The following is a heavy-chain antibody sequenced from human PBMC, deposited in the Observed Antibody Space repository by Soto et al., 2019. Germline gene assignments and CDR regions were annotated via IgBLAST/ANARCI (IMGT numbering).Heavy chain of an antibody. Sequence: QVQLVQSGAEVREPGASVKVSCKTSGYTFSRYGITWVRQAPGQGLEWMGWINGNTGHTIYAMNLEDRLTXKSXTSTSTAYMELRSLKSDDTAVYYCARERKWEPLPYWGQGTLVTVSS. J-gene: IGHJ4*02. D-gene: IGHD1-26*01. CDR2: INGNTGHT. V-gene: IGHV1-18*01. CDR3: ARERKWEPLPY. CDR1: GYTFSRYG.